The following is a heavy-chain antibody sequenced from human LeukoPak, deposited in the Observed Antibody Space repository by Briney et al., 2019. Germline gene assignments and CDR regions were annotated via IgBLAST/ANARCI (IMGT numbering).Heavy chain of an antibody. CDR2: FDPEDGET. J-gene: IGHJ6*02. CDR3: ATDWGCSGGSCYSGYYYGMDV. V-gene: IGHV1-24*01. D-gene: IGHD2-15*01. Sequence: EASVKVSCKASGYTLTELSMHWVRQAPGKGLEWMGGFDPEDGETIYAQKFQGRVTMTEDTSTDTAYMELSSLRSGDTAVYYCATDWGCSGGSCYSGYYYGMDVWGQGTTVTVSS. CDR1: GYTLTELS.